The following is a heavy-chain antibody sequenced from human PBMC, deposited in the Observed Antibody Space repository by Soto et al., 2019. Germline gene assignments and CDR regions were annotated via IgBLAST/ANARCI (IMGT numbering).Heavy chain of an antibody. V-gene: IGHV4-34*01. CDR2: INPSGSI. CDR1: GGSFSGYH. J-gene: IGHJ4*02. D-gene: IGHD4-4*01. Sequence: VQLQQWGAGLLKPSETLSLTCAVYGGSFSGYHWSWFRQPPGKGLEWLGEINPSGSINYNPSLKSRVPISVDTSKNQFSLNLSSVTAADTAVYYCATFVGATTVTRGSPRDYWGQGTLVTVSS. CDR3: ATFVGATTVTRGSPRDY.